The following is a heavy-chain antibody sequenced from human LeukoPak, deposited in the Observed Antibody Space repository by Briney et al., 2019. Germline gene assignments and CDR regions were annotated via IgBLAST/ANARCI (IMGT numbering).Heavy chain of an antibody. D-gene: IGHD5-24*01. CDR2: ISGSGGST. CDR1: GFTFSSYA. Sequence: GGSLRLSCAASGFTFSSYAMSWVRQAPVKGLEWVSAISGSGGSTYYADSVKGRFTISRDNSKNTLYLQMNSLRAEDTAVYYCAREGGGYSGNFDYWGQGTLVTVSS. J-gene: IGHJ4*02. V-gene: IGHV3-23*01. CDR3: AREGGGYSGNFDY.